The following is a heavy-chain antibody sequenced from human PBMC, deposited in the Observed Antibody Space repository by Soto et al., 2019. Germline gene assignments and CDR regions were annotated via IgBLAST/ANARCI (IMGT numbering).Heavy chain of an antibody. V-gene: IGHV3-13*01. J-gene: IGHJ6*02. CDR1: GFTFSSYD. Sequence: GGSLRLSYAASGFTFSSYDMHWVRQATGKGLEWVSAIGTAGDTYYPGSVKGRFTISRENAKNSLYLQMNSLRAEDTAVYYCARWGYCSSTSCQNTLGPDHYYYYGMDVWGQGTTVTVSS. CDR2: IGTAGDT. D-gene: IGHD2-2*01. CDR3: ARWGYCSSTSCQNTLGPDHYYYYGMDV.